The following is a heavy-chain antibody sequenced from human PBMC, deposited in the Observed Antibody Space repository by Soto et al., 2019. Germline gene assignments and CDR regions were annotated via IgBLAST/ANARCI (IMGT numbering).Heavy chain of an antibody. CDR1: GFSLSTSGVG. Sequence: QITLKESGPTLVNPTQTLTLTCTFSGFSLSTSGVGVAWIRQPPGKALEWLALIYWDDEKLYRPSLESRLTLTKDTSKNQLFLTMTNMDTVDTSTYYCASLRCSGGSCYWFSFSGMDVWGQGTTVTVSS. CDR3: ASLRCSGGSCYWFSFSGMDV. V-gene: IGHV2-5*02. J-gene: IGHJ6*02. D-gene: IGHD2-15*01. CDR2: IYWDDEK.